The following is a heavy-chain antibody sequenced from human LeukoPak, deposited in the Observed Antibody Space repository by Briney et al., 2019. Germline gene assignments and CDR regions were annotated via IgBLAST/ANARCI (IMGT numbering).Heavy chain of an antibody. D-gene: IGHD3-9*01. V-gene: IGHV3-49*03. Sequence: GGSLRLSCTASGFTFGDYAMSWFRQAPGKGLEWVGFIRSKAYGGTTEYAASVKGRFTISRDDSKSIAYLQMNSLKTEDTAVYYCTRGALRYFDWFSFPFDYWGQGTLVTVSS. J-gene: IGHJ4*02. CDR1: GFTFGDYA. CDR3: TRGALRYFDWFSFPFDY. CDR2: IRSKAYGGTT.